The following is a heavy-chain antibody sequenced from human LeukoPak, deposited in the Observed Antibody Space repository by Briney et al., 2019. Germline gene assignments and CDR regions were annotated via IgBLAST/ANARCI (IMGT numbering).Heavy chain of an antibody. Sequence: SGGSLRLSCAASGFTFSSYGMHWVRQAPGKGLEWVAVIWYDGSNKYYADSVKGRFTISRDNSKNTLYLQMNSLRAEDTAVYYCARDRRITMVRGALDYWGQGTLVTVSS. CDR1: GFTFSSYG. J-gene: IGHJ4*02. V-gene: IGHV3-33*08. CDR2: IWYDGSNK. CDR3: ARDRRITMVRGALDY. D-gene: IGHD3-10*01.